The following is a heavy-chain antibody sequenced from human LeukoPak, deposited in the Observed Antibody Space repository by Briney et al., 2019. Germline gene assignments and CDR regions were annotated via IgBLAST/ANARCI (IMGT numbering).Heavy chain of an antibody. CDR2: IYPGDSDT. V-gene: IGHV5-51*01. CDR3: ASLYYGSGRDKNWFDP. D-gene: IGHD3-10*01. Sequence: GESLKISCKGSGYSFTSYWIGWVRQMPGKGLEWMGIIYPGDSDTRYGPSFQGQVTISADKSISTAYLQWSSLKASDTAMYYCASLYYGSGRDKNWFDPWGQGTLVTVSS. J-gene: IGHJ5*02. CDR1: GYSFTSYW.